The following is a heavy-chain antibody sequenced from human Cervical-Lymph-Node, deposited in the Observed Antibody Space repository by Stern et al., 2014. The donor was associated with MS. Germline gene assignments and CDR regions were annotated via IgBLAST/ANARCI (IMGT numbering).Heavy chain of an antibody. CDR2: ISYDGTHK. D-gene: IGHD4-23*01. CDR3: AKDLGGNAFDY. J-gene: IGHJ4*02. V-gene: IGHV3-30*18. Sequence: VQLVESGGGVVQPGTSLRLSCAASGFSFSDYGIHWVRQAPGKALEWVEVISYDGTHKYYADSVKGRVTISRDNSKNTLYLQMNSLRSDDTAVYYCAKDLGGNAFDYWGQGTLVSVSS. CDR1: GFSFSDYG.